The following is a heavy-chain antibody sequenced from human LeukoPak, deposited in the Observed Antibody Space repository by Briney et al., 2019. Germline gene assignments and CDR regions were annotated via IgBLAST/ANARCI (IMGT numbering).Heavy chain of an antibody. V-gene: IGHV3-23*01. CDR3: ARNKRGDY. D-gene: IGHD5-24*01. J-gene: IGHJ4*02. CDR1: GFTFSNYA. CDR2: FSGGSDIT. Sequence: GGSLRLSCAASGFTFSNYAMNWVRQAPGKGLEWVSAFSGGSDITYYADSVKGRFTISRDNSKNTLYLQMNSLRAEDTAVYYCARNKRGDYWGQGTLVTVSS.